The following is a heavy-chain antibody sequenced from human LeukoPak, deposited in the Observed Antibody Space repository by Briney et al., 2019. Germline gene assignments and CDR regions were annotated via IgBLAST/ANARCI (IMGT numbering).Heavy chain of an antibody. CDR3: ASIPGY. Sequence: SETLSLTCTVSGGSISSYYWSWIRQPPGKGLEWIGYIYYSGSTNYNPSLESRVTISVDTSKNQFSLKLSSVTAADTAVYYCASIPGYWGQGTLVTVSS. CDR2: IYYSGST. CDR1: GGSISSYY. V-gene: IGHV4-59*01. J-gene: IGHJ4*02. D-gene: IGHD2-2*02.